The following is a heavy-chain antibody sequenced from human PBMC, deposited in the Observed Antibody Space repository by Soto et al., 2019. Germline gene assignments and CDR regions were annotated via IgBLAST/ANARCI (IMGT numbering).Heavy chain of an antibody. CDR2: ISSSSSYI. D-gene: IGHD2-2*01. J-gene: IGHJ6*02. V-gene: IGHV3-21*01. CDR1: GFTFSSYS. Sequence: EVQLVESGGGLVKPGRSLRLSCAASGFTFSSYSMNWVRQAPGKGLEWVSSISSSSSYIYYADSVKGRFTISRDNAKNSLYLQMNSLRAEDTAVYYCARDIVVVPAAILHYYGMDVWGQGTTVTVSS. CDR3: ARDIVVVPAAILHYYGMDV.